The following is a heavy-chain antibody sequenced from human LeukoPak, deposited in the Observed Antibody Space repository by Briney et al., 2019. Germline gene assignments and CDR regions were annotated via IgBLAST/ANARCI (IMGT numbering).Heavy chain of an antibody. D-gene: IGHD2-15*01. CDR1: GYSISNGYQ. J-gene: IGHJ4*02. V-gene: IGHV4-38-2*01. CDR2: IHYSGST. Sequence: SETLSLTCAVSGYSISNGYQWAWIRQPPGKGLEWIGYIHYSGSTDYNPSLKSRVTISVDTSKNQFSLKLTSVTAADTAVYYCARGAAATRDYWGQGILVTVSS. CDR3: ARGAAATRDY.